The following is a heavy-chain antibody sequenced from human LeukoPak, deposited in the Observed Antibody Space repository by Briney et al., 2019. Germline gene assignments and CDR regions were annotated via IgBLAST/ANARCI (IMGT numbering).Heavy chain of an antibody. Sequence: PSETLSLTCAVYGGSFSGYYWSWIRQPPGKGLEWIGEINHSGSTNYNPSLKSRVTISVDTSKNQFSLKLSSVTAADTAVYYRARRRYYDYWGQGTLVTVSS. CDR1: GGSFSGYY. CDR2: INHSGST. CDR3: ARRRYYDY. V-gene: IGHV4-34*01. J-gene: IGHJ4*02.